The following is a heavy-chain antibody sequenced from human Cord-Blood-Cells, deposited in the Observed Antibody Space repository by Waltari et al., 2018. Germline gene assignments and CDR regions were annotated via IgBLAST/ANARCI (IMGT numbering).Heavy chain of an antibody. V-gene: IGHV1-69*01. CDR1: GGTFSSYA. D-gene: IGHD1-7*01. CDR3: ASKWTGTTAFDI. CDR2: IIPIFGTA. Sequence: QVQLVQSGAEVKKPGSSVKVSCKASGGTFSSYASSWVRQAPGQGLEWVGGIIPIFGTANYAQKFQGRVTITADESTSTAYMELSSLRSEDTAVYYCASKWTGTTAFDIWGQGTMVTVSS. J-gene: IGHJ3*02.